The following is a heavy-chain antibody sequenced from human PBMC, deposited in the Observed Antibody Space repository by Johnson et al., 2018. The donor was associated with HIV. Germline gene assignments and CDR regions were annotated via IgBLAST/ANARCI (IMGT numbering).Heavy chain of an antibody. CDR1: GFTFINYW. CDR2: VNSDGSST. D-gene: IGHD2-21*01. CDR3: ARPRRLFEGHDAFDI. J-gene: IGHJ3*02. V-gene: IGHV3-74*02. Sequence: VQLVESGGGLVQPGGSLRLSCATSGFTFINYWMHWVRQGPGKGLVWVSRVNSDGSSTSYADSVKGRFTISRENAKNTLYLQMNSLRVEDTAVYYCARPRRLFEGHDAFDIWGQGTMVTVSS.